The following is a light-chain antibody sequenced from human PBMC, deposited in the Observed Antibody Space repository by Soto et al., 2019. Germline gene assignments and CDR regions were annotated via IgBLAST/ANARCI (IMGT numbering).Light chain of an antibody. CDR3: QQYHASLT. CDR1: RNIPSIS. CDR2: DTS. V-gene: IGKV3D-20*01. Sequence: EIVLTQSPASLSLSPGERATLFCGASRNIPSISLAWYQVKPGLAPRLLIYDTSIRATGIPDRFTGSGSGTDFTLTITRLDPEDFAVYYCQQYHASLTFGGGTKVEIK. J-gene: IGKJ4*01.